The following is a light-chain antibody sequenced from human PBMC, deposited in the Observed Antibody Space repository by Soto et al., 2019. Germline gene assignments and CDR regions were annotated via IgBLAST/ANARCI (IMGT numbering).Light chain of an antibody. V-gene: IGKV1-5*01. CDR2: DAS. J-gene: IGKJ1*01. CDR3: QQYDSYSWT. CDR1: QSINTW. Sequence: DIQMTQSPSTLSASVGDRVTITCRASQSINTWLAWYQQKPGKAPNLLIYDASSLASRVPSRFSGSGSGTQFTLTITSLQPGDSATYFCQQYDSYSWTFGQGTKVEVK.